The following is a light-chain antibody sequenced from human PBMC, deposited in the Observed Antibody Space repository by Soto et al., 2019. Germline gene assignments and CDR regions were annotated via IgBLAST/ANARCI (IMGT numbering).Light chain of an antibody. CDR3: ASHAASGV. V-gene: IGLV2-14*01. J-gene: IGLJ1*01. Sequence: QSALTQPASVSGSPGQSIIISCTGTSSDIGASNYVSWYQQYPGKAPKLLIYDVSNRPSGVSNRFSGSKSGNTASLTISGLQVEDEAEYFCASHAASGVFGSGTKLTVL. CDR1: SSDIGASNY. CDR2: DVS.